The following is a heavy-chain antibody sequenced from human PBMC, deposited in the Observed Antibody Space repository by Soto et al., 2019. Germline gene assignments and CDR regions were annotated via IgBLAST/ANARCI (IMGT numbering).Heavy chain of an antibody. V-gene: IGHV4-31*03. D-gene: IGHD1-26*01. Sequence: QVQLQESGPGLVKPSQTLSLTCTVSGHSVSSGIYLWTWIRQHPGRGLEWIGYISYSGVTYYNPSLKSRVSMSADTSQNQFSLKLSSVTAADTAVYYWATGRPILGAKTVFDYWGRGALVAVSS. CDR3: ATGRPILGAKTVFDY. CDR2: ISYSGVT. J-gene: IGHJ4*02. CDR1: GHSVSSGIYL.